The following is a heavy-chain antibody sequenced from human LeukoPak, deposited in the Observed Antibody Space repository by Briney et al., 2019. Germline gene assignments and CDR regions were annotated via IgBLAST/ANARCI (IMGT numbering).Heavy chain of an antibody. CDR3: ARAEAGYYYDSSGYFYFDY. Sequence: PSETLSLTCTVSGGSIGSYYWSWIRQPPGKGLEWIGYIYYSGSTNYNPSLKSRVTISVDTSKNQFSLKLSSVTAADTAVYYCARAEAGYYYDSSGYFYFDYWGQGTPVTVSS. CDR2: IYYSGST. D-gene: IGHD3-22*01. CDR1: GGSIGSYY. J-gene: IGHJ4*02. V-gene: IGHV4-59*01.